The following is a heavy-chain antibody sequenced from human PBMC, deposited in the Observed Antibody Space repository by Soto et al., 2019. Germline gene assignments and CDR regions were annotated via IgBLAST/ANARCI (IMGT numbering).Heavy chain of an antibody. J-gene: IGHJ4*02. D-gene: IGHD5-12*01. CDR2: ISHSGST. V-gene: IGHV4-38-2*01. CDR1: GYSISSGYY. CDR3: ARVHISGHGVDY. Sequence: SETLSLTCAVSGYSISSGYYWAWIRQPPGQGLEWFGSISHSGSTYYNPSLKSRVTISVHTSKNQFSLDLTSVTAADAAIYYCARVHISGHGVDYWGQGTLVTVSS.